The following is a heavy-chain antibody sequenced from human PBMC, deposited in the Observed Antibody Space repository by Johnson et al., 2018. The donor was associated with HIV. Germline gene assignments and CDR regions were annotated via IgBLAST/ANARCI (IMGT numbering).Heavy chain of an antibody. CDR1: GFMFSSFA. D-gene: IGHD5-12*01. V-gene: IGHV3-30*02. CDR2: IRYDGSNK. CDR3: AKEPRPGIVATDDAFDI. Sequence: QVQLVESGGGVVQPGRSLRLSCAASGFMFSSFAMHWVRQAPGKGLEWVAFIRYDGSNKYYADSVNGRFTISRDNSKNTLYLQMNSLRAEDTAVYYCAKEPRPGIVATDDAFDIWGQGTMVTVSS. J-gene: IGHJ3*02.